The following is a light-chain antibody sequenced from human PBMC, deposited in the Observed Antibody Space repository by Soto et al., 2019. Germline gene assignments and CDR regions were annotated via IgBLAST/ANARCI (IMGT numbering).Light chain of an antibody. J-gene: IGKJ1*01. CDR3: QQYNPYST. CDR1: QSISSY. CDR2: KAS. Sequence: DIQMTQSPSTLSASVGDRVTITCRASQSISSYLAWYQQRPGKAPKLLIYKASSLDSGVPSRFSGSGSGTEFTLTINSLQPDDFANYYCQQYNPYSTFGQGTKVEIK. V-gene: IGKV1-5*03.